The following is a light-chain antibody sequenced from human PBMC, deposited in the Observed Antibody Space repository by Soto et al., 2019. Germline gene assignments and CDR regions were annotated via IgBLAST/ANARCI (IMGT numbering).Light chain of an antibody. CDR2: KAS. V-gene: IGKV1-5*03. CDR3: QQYNSYSPT. J-gene: IGKJ1*01. CDR1: QSISVW. Sequence: DIQMTQSPSTLSASVGDRVTITCRASQSISVWLAWYQQKAGKAPNLLIYKASRLESGVPSRFSGSGSETEFTLTISGLQPGESATYYGQQYNSYSPTVGQGTKVEVK.